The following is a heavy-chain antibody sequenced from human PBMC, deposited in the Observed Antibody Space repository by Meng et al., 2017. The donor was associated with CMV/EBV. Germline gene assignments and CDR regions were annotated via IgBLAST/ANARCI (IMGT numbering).Heavy chain of an antibody. CDR2: IKQDGSEK. Sequence: GGSLRLSCAASGFTSSSYWMSWVRQAPGKGLEWVANIKQDGSEKYYVDSVKGRFTISRDNAKNALYLQMNSLRADDTAVYYCARTRTYNWFDPWGQGTLVTVSS. CDR3: ARTRTYNWFDP. V-gene: IGHV3-7*01. CDR1: GFTSSSYW. J-gene: IGHJ5*02.